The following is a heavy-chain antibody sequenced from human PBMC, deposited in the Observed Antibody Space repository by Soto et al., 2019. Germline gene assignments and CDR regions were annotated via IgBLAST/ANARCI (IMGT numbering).Heavy chain of an antibody. D-gene: IGHD2-15*01. Sequence: GGSLRLSCAASGFTFDDYAMHWVRKAPGKGLEWVSGITWNSGSIGYADSVKGRFTISRDNAKNSLYLQMNSLRVEDTAFYYCAKDLSFDSSGVDYWGQGTLVTVSS. V-gene: IGHV3-9*01. CDR3: AKDLSFDSSGVDY. J-gene: IGHJ4*02. CDR1: GFTFDDYA. CDR2: ITWNSGSI.